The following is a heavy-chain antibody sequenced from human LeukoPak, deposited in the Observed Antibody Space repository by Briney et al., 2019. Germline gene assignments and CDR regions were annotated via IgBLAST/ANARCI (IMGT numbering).Heavy chain of an antibody. D-gene: IGHD6-19*01. CDR1: GFTFSRYG. J-gene: IGHJ4*02. Sequence: GGSLRLSCAASGFTFSRYGMHWVRQAPGKGLEWVTFIRLDGSNRFYADSVKGRFTVSRDNSNNTVYLQMNSLRAEDTAVYYCARAAQQYSSGWFDYWGQGTLVTVSS. V-gene: IGHV3-30*02. CDR3: ARAAQQYSSGWFDY. CDR2: IRLDGSNR.